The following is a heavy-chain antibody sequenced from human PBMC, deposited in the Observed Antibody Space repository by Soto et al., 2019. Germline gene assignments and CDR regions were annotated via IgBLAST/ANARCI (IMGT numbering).Heavy chain of an antibody. D-gene: IGHD4-17*01. Sequence: TSETLSLTCTVSGGSISSGVYYWSWIRQHPGKGLEWIGYIYYSGSTYYNPSLKSRVTISVDTSKNQFSLKLSSVTAADTAVYYCARDTGDYKRLDYWGQGTLVTVSS. J-gene: IGHJ4*02. CDR2: IYYSGST. CDR3: ARDTGDYKRLDY. CDR1: GGSISSGVYY. V-gene: IGHV4-31*03.